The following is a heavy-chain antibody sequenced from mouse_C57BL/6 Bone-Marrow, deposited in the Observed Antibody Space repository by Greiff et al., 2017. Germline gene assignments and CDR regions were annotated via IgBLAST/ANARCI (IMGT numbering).Heavy chain of an antibody. CDR1: GYTFTSYW. Sequence: VQLQQSGAELVMPGASVKLSCKASGYTFTSYWMHWVKQRPGQGLEWIGEIDPSDSYTNYNQKFKGKSTLTVDKSSSTAYMQLSSLTSEDSAVYYCAIYDGYWGQGTSVTVSS. CDR2: IDPSDSYT. V-gene: IGHV1-69*01. D-gene: IGHD2-3*01. J-gene: IGHJ4*01. CDR3: AIYDGY.